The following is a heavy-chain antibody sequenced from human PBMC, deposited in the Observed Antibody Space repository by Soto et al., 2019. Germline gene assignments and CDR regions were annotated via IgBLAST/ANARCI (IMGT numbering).Heavy chain of an antibody. CDR3: ARDLDYYDSSGVDY. V-gene: IGHV1-69*04. CDR1: GYTFTSYG. J-gene: IGHJ4*02. CDR2: IIPILGIA. D-gene: IGHD3-22*01. Sequence: SVKVSCKASGYTFTSYGISWVRQAPGQGLEWMGRIIPILGIANYAQKFQGRVTITADKSTSTAYMELSSLRSEDTAVYYCARDLDYYDSSGVDYWGQGTLVTVS.